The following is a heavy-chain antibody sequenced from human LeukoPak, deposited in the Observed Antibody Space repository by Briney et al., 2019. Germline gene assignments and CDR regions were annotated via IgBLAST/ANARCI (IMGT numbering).Heavy chain of an antibody. CDR2: ISGNGNTI. CDR3: AKDRVGATGY. D-gene: IGHD1-26*01. V-gene: IGHV3-11*01. Sequence: GGSLRLSCAASEFTFSDYYMSWIRQAPGKGLEWISYISGNGNTIYYADSVKGRFTISRDNAKNSLYLQMNSLRAEDTAVYYCAKDRVGATGYWGQGTLVAVSS. J-gene: IGHJ4*02. CDR1: EFTFSDYY.